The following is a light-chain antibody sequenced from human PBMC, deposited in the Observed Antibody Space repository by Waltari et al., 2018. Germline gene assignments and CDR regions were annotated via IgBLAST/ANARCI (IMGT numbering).Light chain of an antibody. CDR2: GTS. Sequence: EIVLTQSPGTLSLSPGDRATLSCRASQSTSTSSLAWYQQKPGQPPRLLIYGTSTRATGIPDRFSGSGSGTDFTLAISRLEPEDFAVYYCQQYGSSPPLYTFGQGTKLEIK. CDR3: QQYGSSPPLYT. V-gene: IGKV3-20*01. CDR1: QSTSTSS. J-gene: IGKJ2*01.